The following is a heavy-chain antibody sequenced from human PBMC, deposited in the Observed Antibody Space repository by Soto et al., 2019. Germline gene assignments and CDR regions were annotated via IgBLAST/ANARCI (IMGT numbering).Heavy chain of an antibody. CDR3: ARDDYDSSGYYYVDY. Sequence: SLRLSCAASGFTFSSYGMHWVRQAPGKGLEWVAVIWYDGSNKYYADSLKGRFTISRDNSKKTLYLQVNSLRAEDTAVYFCARDDYDSSGYYYVDYWGQGTLVTVSS. CDR1: GFTFSSYG. J-gene: IGHJ4*02. V-gene: IGHV3-33*01. CDR2: IWYDGSNK. D-gene: IGHD3-22*01.